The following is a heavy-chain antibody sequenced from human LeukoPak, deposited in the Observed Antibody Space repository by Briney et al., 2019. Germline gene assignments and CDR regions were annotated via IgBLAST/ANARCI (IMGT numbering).Heavy chain of an antibody. CDR3: ATDQTYCSSTSCYRYYFDY. D-gene: IGHD2-2*01. V-gene: IGHV3-15*01. CDR1: GFTFSNAW. CDR2: IKSKPDGGTT. J-gene: IGHJ4*02. Sequence: GGSLRLSCAASGFTFSNAWMSWVRQAPGKGLEWVGRIKSKPDGGTTDYAAPVKGRFTISKDDSKNTLYLQMNSLKTEDTAVYYCATDQTYCSSTSCYRYYFDYWGQGTLVTVSS.